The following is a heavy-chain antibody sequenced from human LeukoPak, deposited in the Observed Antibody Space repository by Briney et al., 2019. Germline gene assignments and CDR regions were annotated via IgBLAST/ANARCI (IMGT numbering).Heavy chain of an antibody. Sequence: GGSLRPSCAASGFTFGTYGMHWVRQAPGKGLEWVAVLWYDGSNKYYIDSVMGRFTISRDNSRNTLSLQMNSLRAEDTAVYYCARDSSHPSSGWFDYWGRGTLVTVSS. CDR1: GFTFGTYG. CDR2: LWYDGSNK. V-gene: IGHV3-33*01. J-gene: IGHJ4*02. D-gene: IGHD6-19*01. CDR3: ARDSSHPSSGWFDY.